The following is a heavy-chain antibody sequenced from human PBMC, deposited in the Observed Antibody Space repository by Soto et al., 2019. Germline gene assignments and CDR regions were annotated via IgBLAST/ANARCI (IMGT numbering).Heavy chain of an antibody. J-gene: IGHJ5*02. CDR3: ARVKAARSGWFDP. CDR2: IYYSGST. Sequence: SETLSLTCTVSGGSISSGGYYWSWIRQHPGKGLEWIGYIYYSGSTYYNPSLKSRVTISVDKSKNQFSLKLSSVTAADTAVYYCARVKAARSGWFDPWGQGTLVTVSS. CDR1: GGSISSGGYY. D-gene: IGHD6-6*01. V-gene: IGHV4-31*03.